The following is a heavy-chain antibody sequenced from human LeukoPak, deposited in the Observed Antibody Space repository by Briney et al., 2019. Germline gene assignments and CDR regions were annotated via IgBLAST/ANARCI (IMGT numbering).Heavy chain of an antibody. V-gene: IGHV4-31*03. Sequence: SQTLSLTCTVSGGSISSGGYYWSWIRQHPGKGLEWIGYIYYSGSTYYNPSLKSRVTISVDTSKNQFSLKLSSVTAADTAVYYCARVLRFLEWLSGFDYWGQGTLVTVSS. J-gene: IGHJ4*02. CDR1: GGSISSGGYY. CDR3: ARVLRFLEWLSGFDY. D-gene: IGHD3-3*01. CDR2: IYYSGST.